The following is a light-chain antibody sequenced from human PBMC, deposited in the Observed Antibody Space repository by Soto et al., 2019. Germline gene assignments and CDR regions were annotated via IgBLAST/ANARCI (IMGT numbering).Light chain of an antibody. J-gene: IGKJ2*01. CDR3: QQYGSAPYT. V-gene: IGKV3-20*01. CDR1: QSVRSTY. CDR2: TAS. Sequence: EIMLTQSPGTLSLSPGERATLSCRASQSVRSTYLAWFQQKPGQAPRLLIYTASSRATGIPDRFSGSGSGTDFTLAISRLEPEDSAVYYCQQYGSAPYTFGQGTKLEIK.